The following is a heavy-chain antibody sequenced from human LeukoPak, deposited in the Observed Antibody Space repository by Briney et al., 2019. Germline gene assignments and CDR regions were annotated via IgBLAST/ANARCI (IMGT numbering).Heavy chain of an antibody. CDR1: GFTFSSYS. V-gene: IGHV3-21*01. J-gene: IGHJ4*02. D-gene: IGHD3-9*01. CDR2: ISGSSGSI. CDR3: ARANPPAISFFDW. Sequence: PGGSLRLSCAASGFTFSSYSMNRGRLAPGKGLEWVASISGSSGSIYYADSVKGRFTISRDNAKNSLYLQMNSLRAEDTAVYYCARANPPAISFFDWWGQGTLVSVSS.